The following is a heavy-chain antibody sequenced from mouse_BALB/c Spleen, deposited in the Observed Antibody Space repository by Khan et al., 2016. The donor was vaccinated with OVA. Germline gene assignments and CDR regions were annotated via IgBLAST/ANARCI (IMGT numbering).Heavy chain of an antibody. Sequence: QVQLKQPGAELVKAGASVKMSCKASGYTFTSYWMHWVKQRLGQGLEWFAETNPTNGRTYYNEKFKSKATLTADKSSSTAYMLLSGPTFEDSAVYYCARIKKIVATYFDYWGQGTTLTVSS. CDR3: ARIKKIVATYFDY. CDR2: TNPTNGRT. V-gene: IGHV1S81*02. J-gene: IGHJ2*01. D-gene: IGHD1-1*01. CDR1: GYTFTSYW.